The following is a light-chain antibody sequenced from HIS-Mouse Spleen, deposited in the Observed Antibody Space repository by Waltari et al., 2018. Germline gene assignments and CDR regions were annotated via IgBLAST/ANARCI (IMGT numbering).Light chain of an antibody. CDR1: ALPQKY. J-gene: IGLJ3*02. CDR2: EDS. CDR3: YSTDSSGNWV. Sequence: SYELTQPPSVSVSPGQTARITCPGDALPQKYAYWYQQQSGQAHVLVIYEDSKRPSGIPERFSGSSSGTMATLTISGAQVEDEADYYCYSTDSSGNWVFGGGTKLTVL. V-gene: IGLV3-10*01.